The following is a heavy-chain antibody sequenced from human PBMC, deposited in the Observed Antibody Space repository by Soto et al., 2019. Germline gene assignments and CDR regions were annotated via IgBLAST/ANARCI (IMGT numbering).Heavy chain of an antibody. CDR3: ARDKKSGIVGASLAAFDI. D-gene: IGHD1-26*01. J-gene: IGHJ3*02. CDR2: IIPIFGTA. CDR1: GGTFSSYA. V-gene: IGHV1-69*01. Sequence: QVQLVQSGAEVKKPGSSVKVSCKASGGTFSSYAISWVRQAPGQGLEWMGGIIPIFGTANYAQKFQGRVTITADESTSTAYMELSSLRSEDTAVYYCARDKKSGIVGASLAAFDIWGQGTMVTVSS.